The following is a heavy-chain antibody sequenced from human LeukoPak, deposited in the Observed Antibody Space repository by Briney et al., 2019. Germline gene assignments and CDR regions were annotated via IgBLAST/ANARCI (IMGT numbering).Heavy chain of an antibody. Sequence: SETLSLTCAVYGGSFSGYYWSWIRQPPGKGLEWIGEINHSGSTNYNPSLKSRITISVDTSKNQFSLKLSSVTAADTAVYYCATYYHGSGSYYKGDYWGQGTLVTVSS. J-gene: IGHJ4*02. CDR1: GGSFSGYY. V-gene: IGHV4-34*01. D-gene: IGHD3-10*01. CDR2: INHSGST. CDR3: ATYYHGSGSYYKGDY.